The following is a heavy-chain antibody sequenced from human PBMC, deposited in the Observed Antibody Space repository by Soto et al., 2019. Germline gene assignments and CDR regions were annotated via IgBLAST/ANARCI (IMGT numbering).Heavy chain of an antibody. V-gene: IGHV4-31*03. D-gene: IGHD6-19*01. CDR3: ARVTAVAAGFNYYYGMDV. J-gene: IGHJ6*01. Sequence: SETLSLTCTVSGGSISSGGYYWSWIRQHPGKGLEWIGYIYYSGSTYYNPSLKSRVTISVDTSKNQFSLKLSSVTAADTAVYYCARVTAVAAGFNYYYGMDVWGKGPRSPSPQ. CDR2: IYYSGST. CDR1: GGSISSGGYY.